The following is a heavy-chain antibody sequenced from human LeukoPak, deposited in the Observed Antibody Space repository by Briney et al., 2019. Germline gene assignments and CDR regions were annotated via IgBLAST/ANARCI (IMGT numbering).Heavy chain of an antibody. D-gene: IGHD3-10*01. CDR3: ARDWWDYGSGSYCGIDY. Sequence: PGGSMRLASAASGFTFSSYNMNWDRQAPGKGLEWVSSITSSSNYIYYADSVKGRFTISRDNAKNSLYLQMNCLRAEDTTVYYCARDWWDYGSGSYCGIDYWGQGTLVTVSS. V-gene: IGHV3-21*03. J-gene: IGHJ4*02. CDR2: ITSSSNYI. CDR1: GFTFSSYN.